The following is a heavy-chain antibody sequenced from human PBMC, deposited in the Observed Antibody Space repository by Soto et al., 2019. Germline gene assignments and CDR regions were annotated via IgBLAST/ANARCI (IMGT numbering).Heavy chain of an antibody. CDR3: PHIVLAGLGYYFDY. V-gene: IGHV2-5*02. CDR1: GFSLSSTRMA. Sequence: QITLKESGPTLVKPTQTLTLTCTFSGFSLSSTRMAVGWIRQPPGKALEWLALIYWDDDKRYSPFLKSRLTIPKDTSKNQVVLTMSNMDPVDTARYYCPHIVLAGLGYYFDYWGQGTLVTVSS. J-gene: IGHJ4*02. CDR2: IYWDDDK. D-gene: IGHD6-19*01.